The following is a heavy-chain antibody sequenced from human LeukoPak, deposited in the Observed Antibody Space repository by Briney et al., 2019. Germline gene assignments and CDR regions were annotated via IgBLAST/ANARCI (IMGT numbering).Heavy chain of an antibody. Sequence: GVSVKVSCKASGGTFSSYAISWVRQAPGQGLEWMGGVIPIFGTANYAQKFQGRVTITADESTSTAYMELSSLRSDDTAVYYCARDRRGSTNFFYWGQGTLVTVSS. D-gene: IGHD2-2*01. CDR1: GGTFSSYA. CDR3: ARDRRGSTNFFY. J-gene: IGHJ4*02. V-gene: IGHV1-69*13. CDR2: VIPIFGTA.